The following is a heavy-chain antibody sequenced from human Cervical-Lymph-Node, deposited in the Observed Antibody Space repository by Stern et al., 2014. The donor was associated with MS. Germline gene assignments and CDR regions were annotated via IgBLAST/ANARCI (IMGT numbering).Heavy chain of an antibody. CDR2: ISWNSGTI. CDR3: AREESRGSDL. J-gene: IGHJ2*01. D-gene: IGHD5-12*01. Sequence: EVQLVESGGGLVQPGRSLRLPCSASGFTFDDFAMYLVRPPPGKGLEWVSGISWNSGTIGYADSVKGRFTISRDNAKNSLYLQMNSLRAEDTALYYCAREESRGSDLGGRGTLVTVSS. V-gene: IGHV3-9*01. CDR1: GFTFDDFA.